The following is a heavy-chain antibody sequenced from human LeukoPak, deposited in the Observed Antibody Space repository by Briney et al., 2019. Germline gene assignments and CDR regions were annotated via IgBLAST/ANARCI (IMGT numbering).Heavy chain of an antibody. CDR2: INHSGST. D-gene: IGHD2-15*01. CDR1: GGSFSGYS. V-gene: IGHV4-34*01. Sequence: PSETLSLTCAVYGGSFSGYSWSWIRQPPGKGLEWIGEINHSGSTNYNPSLKSRVTISVDTSKNQFSLKLSSVTATDTAVYYCASNSATYDAFDIWGQGTMVTVSS. J-gene: IGHJ3*02. CDR3: ASNSATYDAFDI.